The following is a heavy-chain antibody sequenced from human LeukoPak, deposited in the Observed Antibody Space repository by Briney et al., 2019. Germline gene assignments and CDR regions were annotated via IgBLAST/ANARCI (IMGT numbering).Heavy chain of an antibody. CDR1: GYTFTSNY. Sequence: ASVTVSCKASGYTFTSNYIHWVRQAPGQGLEWMGMIYPRDGSTSYAQKFQGRVTVTRDTSTSTVHMELSGLRSEDTAVYYCAKDQEGFDYWGQGTLVTVSS. J-gene: IGHJ4*02. V-gene: IGHV1-46*01. CDR2: IYPRDGST. CDR3: AKDQEGFDY.